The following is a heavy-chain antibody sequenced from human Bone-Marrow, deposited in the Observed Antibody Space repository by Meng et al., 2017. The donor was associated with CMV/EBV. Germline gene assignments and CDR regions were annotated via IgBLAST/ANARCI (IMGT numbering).Heavy chain of an antibody. CDR2: IWNSGTT. Sequence: GSISSSNYYWGWSRQPPGKGLEWIGSIWNSGTTYYNPSLKSRVTISVDTSKNQFSLKLTSVTAADTAIYYCARDRGCSSASCFSFVYWGQGTLVTVSS. V-gene: IGHV4-39*07. D-gene: IGHD2-2*01. CDR1: GSISSSNYY. J-gene: IGHJ4*02. CDR3: ARDRGCSSASCFSFVY.